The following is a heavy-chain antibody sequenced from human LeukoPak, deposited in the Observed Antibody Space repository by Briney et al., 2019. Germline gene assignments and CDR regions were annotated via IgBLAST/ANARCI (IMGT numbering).Heavy chain of an antibody. D-gene: IGHD3-16*01. CDR1: GFTFSSYW. Sequence: PGGSLRLSCAASGFTFSSYWMSWVRQAPGKGLEWVANIKQDGSEKYYVDSVKGRFTISRDNAKNSLYLQMNSLRAEDTAVYYCARDPSLAIWGYYFDYWGQGTLVTVSS. CDR2: IKQDGSEK. J-gene: IGHJ4*02. CDR3: ARDPSLAIWGYYFDY. V-gene: IGHV3-7*01.